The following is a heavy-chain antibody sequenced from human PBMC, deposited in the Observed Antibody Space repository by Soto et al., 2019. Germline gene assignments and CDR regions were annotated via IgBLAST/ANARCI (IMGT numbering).Heavy chain of an antibody. Sequence: GASVKVSCKASGYTFTGYYMHWVRQAPGQGLEWMGWINPNSGGTNYAQKIQGWVTMTRDTSISTAYMELSRLRSDDTAVYYCARSRGQLGDFDYWGQGTLVTVSS. CDR1: GYTFTGYY. CDR2: INPNSGGT. V-gene: IGHV1-2*04. CDR3: ARSRGQLGDFDY. D-gene: IGHD6-6*01. J-gene: IGHJ4*02.